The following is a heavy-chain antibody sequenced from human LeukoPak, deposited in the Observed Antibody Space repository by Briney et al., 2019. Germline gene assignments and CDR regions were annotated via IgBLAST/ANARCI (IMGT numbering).Heavy chain of an antibody. CDR1: GFTFSSYI. CDR3: ARQQLPFDI. J-gene: IGHJ3*02. D-gene: IGHD4-11*01. CDR2: ISSSGSTI. Sequence: GGSLRLSCAASGFTFSSYIMNWVRQAPGKGLEWVSYISSSGSTINYADSVQGRFTISRDNARNSLYLQMNSLRAEDTAVYYCARQQLPFDIWGQGTMVTVSS. V-gene: IGHV3-48*04.